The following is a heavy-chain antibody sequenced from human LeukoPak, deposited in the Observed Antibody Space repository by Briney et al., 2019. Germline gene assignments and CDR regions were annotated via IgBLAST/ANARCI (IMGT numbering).Heavy chain of an antibody. D-gene: IGHD2-21*01. V-gene: IGHV3-66*01. CDR3: AGDSAYSASNY. Sequence: GGSLSLFCTASAFTVSSNSMSWVRQVPGKGMEWVSLLYSGGGTSYADSVKGRFTISRDNSKNTLYLQMNSLRAEDTAVYYCAGDSAYSASNYWGQGTLVTVSS. CDR1: AFTVSSNS. CDR2: LYSGGGT. J-gene: IGHJ4*02.